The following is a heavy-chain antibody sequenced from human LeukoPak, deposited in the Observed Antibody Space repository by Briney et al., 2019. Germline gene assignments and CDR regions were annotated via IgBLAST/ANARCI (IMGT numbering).Heavy chain of an antibody. D-gene: IGHD3-22*01. CDR1: GGTFSSYA. V-gene: IGHV1-69*05. Sequence: SSVKVSCKASGGTFSSYAISWVRQAPGQGLEWMGRIIPIFGTANYAQKFQGRVTITTDESTSTAYMELSSLRSEDTAAYYCARAYDSSGYYYEFDYWGQGTLVTVSS. CDR3: ARAYDSSGYYYEFDY. J-gene: IGHJ4*02. CDR2: IIPIFGTA.